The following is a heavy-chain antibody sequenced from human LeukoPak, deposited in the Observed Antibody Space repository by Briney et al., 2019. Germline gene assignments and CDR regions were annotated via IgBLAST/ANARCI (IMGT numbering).Heavy chain of an antibody. D-gene: IGHD5-18*01. CDR2: INHSGST. J-gene: IGHJ4*02. Sequence: SETLSLTCTVSGGPVSSSSYYWGWIRQPPGKGLEWIGEINHSGSTNYNPSLKSRVTISVDTSKNQFSLKLSSVTAADTAVYYCALKDTAMLANDYWGQGTLVTVSS. CDR3: ALKDTAMLANDY. CDR1: GGPVSSSSYY. V-gene: IGHV4-39*07.